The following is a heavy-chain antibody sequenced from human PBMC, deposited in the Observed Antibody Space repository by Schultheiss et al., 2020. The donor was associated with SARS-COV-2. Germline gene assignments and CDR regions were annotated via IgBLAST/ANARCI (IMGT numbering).Heavy chain of an antibody. D-gene: IGHD6-19*01. Sequence: GESLKISCAASGFTFSSYGMHWVRQAPGKGLEWVAVIWYDGSNKYYADSVKGRFTISRDNSKNTLYLQMNSLRAEDTAVYYCARGGGYHYYYYGMDVWGQGTTVTVSS. CDR1: GFTFSSYG. CDR2: IWYDGSNK. CDR3: ARGGGYHYYYYGMDV. J-gene: IGHJ6*02. V-gene: IGHV3-33*01.